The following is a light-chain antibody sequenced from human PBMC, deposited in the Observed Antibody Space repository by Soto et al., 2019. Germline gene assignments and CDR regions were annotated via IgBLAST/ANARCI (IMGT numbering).Light chain of an antibody. J-gene: IGKJ4*01. V-gene: IGKV1-8*01. Sequence: AIRMTQSPSSLSASTGDRAPITCRASQGISSYLAWYQQKPGKAPKLLIYAASTLQSGVPSRFSGSGSGTDFTLTISCLQSEDFATYYCQQYYSYPRVFGGGTKVDIK. CDR3: QQYYSYPRV. CDR1: QGISSY. CDR2: AAS.